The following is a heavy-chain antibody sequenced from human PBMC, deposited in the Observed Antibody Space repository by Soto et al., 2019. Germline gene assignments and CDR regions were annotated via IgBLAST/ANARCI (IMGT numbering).Heavy chain of an antibody. CDR1: GFTFSSYW. CDR3: ARERITMIVVVIGTAVDY. CDR2: IKQDGSEK. J-gene: IGHJ4*02. D-gene: IGHD3-22*01. V-gene: IGHV3-7*03. Sequence: PGGSLRLSCAASGFTFSSYWMSWVRQAPGKGLEWVANIKQDGSEKYYVDSVKGRFTISRDNAKNSLYLQMNSLRAEDAAVYYCARERITMIVVVIGTAVDYWGQGTLVTVSS.